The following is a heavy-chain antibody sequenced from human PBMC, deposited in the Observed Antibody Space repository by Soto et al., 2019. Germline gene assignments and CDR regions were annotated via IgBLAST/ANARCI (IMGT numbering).Heavy chain of an antibody. CDR2: IIPMFATA. Sequence: QVQLVQSGAEVRKPGSSVKVSCRASGGTFSSYTISWVRQAPGQGLEWMGGIIPMFATADYAQKFQGRFTITADESTSTAYMQLSSLRSEDTAVYYCSISDAYGRGDYWGQGTLVTVSS. CDR3: SISDAYGRGDY. D-gene: IGHD4-17*01. V-gene: IGHV1-69*01. CDR1: GGTFSSYT. J-gene: IGHJ4*02.